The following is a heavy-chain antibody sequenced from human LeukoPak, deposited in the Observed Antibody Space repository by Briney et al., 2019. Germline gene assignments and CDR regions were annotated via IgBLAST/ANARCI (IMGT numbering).Heavy chain of an antibody. J-gene: IGHJ4*02. CDR3: TRDQTPYY. V-gene: IGHV3-49*04. CDR1: GFNFGDYA. Sequence: GGSLRLSCTTSGFNFGDYAMTWVRQAPGKGLEWVGFIRSKIYGGTPEYAASVKGRFTISRDDSKGVAYLQMNSLKTEDTAVYYCTRDQTPYYWGQGTLVTVAS. CDR2: IRSKIYGGTP.